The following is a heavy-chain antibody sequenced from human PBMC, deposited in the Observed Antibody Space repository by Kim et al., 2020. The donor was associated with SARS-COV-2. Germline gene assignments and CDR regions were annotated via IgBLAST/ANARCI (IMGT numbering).Heavy chain of an antibody. D-gene: IGHD5-18*01. CDR1: GGSISSGGYY. Sequence: SETLSLTCTVSGGSISSGGYYWSWIRQHPGKGLEWIGYIYYSGRTYYNPSLKSRVTISVDTSKNQFSLKLSSVTAADTAVYYCASGWGEYSYGYSKKYYFAYWGQGTLVTVSS. J-gene: IGHJ4*02. CDR2: IYYSGRT. V-gene: IGHV4-31*03. CDR3: ASGWGEYSYGYSKKYYFAY.